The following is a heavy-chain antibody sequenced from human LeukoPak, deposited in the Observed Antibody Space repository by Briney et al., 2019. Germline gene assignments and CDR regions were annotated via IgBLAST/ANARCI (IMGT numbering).Heavy chain of an antibody. Sequence: GGSLRLSCAASGFTFSDYHMSWIRQAPGKGLEWVSYISSSSSYTNYVDSVKGRFTISRDNAKKSLYLQMNSLRAEDTAVYYCARGQSCSGGSCYIFDYWGQGTLVTVSS. CDR3: ARGQSCSGGSCYIFDY. CDR2: ISSSSSYT. CDR1: GFTFSDYH. D-gene: IGHD2-15*01. V-gene: IGHV3-11*05. J-gene: IGHJ4*02.